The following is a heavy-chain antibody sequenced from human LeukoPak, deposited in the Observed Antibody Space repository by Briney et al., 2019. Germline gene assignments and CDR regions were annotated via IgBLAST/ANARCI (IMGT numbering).Heavy chain of an antibody. Sequence: SEPLSLTCAVYGGPFSGYYWSWIRQPPGKGLEWIGEINHSGSTNYNPSLKSRVTISVDTSKNQFSLKLSSVPAADTAVYYCARLYYFEYYYYMDVWGKGTRSPSP. CDR2: INHSGST. D-gene: IGHD3-22*01. J-gene: IGHJ6*03. CDR1: GGPFSGYY. V-gene: IGHV4-34*01. CDR3: ARLYYFEYYYYMDV.